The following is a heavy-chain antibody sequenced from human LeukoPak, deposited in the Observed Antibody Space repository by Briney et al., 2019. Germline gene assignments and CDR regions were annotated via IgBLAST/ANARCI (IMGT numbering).Heavy chain of an antibody. D-gene: IGHD2/OR15-2a*01. J-gene: IGHJ4*02. CDR2: IHHSGST. CDR1: GYSVSSGYY. V-gene: IGHV4-38-2*01. CDR3: ARRIRVSTTLVYDY. Sequence: PAETLSLTCAVSGYSVSSGYYWGWIRQPPVKGLEWIGSIHHSGSTYYNPSLKSRDTISVDTSKNQFSLKLSSVTAADTAVYYCARRIRVSTTLVYDYWGQGTLVTVSS.